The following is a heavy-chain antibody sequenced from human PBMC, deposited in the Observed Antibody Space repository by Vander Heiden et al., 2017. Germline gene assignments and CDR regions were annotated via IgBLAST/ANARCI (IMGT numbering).Heavy chain of an antibody. J-gene: IGHJ4*02. CDR1: GFTFSSYW. CDR3: TRRPPYGPGSPFDY. CDR2: IKKDGSEK. Sequence: EVQLVESGGGLVQPGGSLRLSCAASGFTFSSYWMTWVRQAPGKGLEWVANIKKDGSEKYYVDSVKGRFTISRDNAKNSLYLQMNSLRAEDTAVYYCTRRPPYGPGSPFDYWGQGTLVTVSS. D-gene: IGHD3-10*01. V-gene: IGHV3-7*01.